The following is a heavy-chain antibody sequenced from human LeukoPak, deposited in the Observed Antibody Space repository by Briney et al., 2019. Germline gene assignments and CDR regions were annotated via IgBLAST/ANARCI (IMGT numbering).Heavy chain of an antibody. J-gene: IGHJ4*02. CDR1: AYTFTRYV. V-gene: IGHV1-18*01. CDR2: ISDYNGTT. D-gene: IGHD5-12*01. CDR3: SREVYSCYPCDY. Sequence: ASVKASYKASAYTFTRYVISLGRQAPGQGLEWLEWISDYNGTTNDAQKLQSRITMTTDTSTSTVYMELRSLRSDDTAVYYCSREVYSCYPCDYRGQRTLVTVSS.